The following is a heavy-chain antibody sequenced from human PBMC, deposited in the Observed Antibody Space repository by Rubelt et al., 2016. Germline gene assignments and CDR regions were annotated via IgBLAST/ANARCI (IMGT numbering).Heavy chain of an antibody. CDR1: GGSISSYY. V-gene: IGHV4-59*12. D-gene: IGHD3-10*01. CDR2: IYYSGST. Sequence: QVQLQESGPGLVKPSETLSLTCTVSGGSISSYYWSWIRQPPGKGLEWIGYIYYSGSTNYNPSLKSRVTISVDTSKNQFSLKRSSVTAADTAVYYGARRRYGSGWWFDPWGQGTLVTVSS. J-gene: IGHJ5*02. CDR3: ARRRYGSGWWFDP.